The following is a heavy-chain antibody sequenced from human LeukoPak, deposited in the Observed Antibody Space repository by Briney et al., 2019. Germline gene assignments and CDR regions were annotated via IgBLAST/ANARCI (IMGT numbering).Heavy chain of an antibody. CDR1: GGSISSGSYY. CDR3: ARAGPYSSSSH. Sequence: PSETLSLTCTVSGGSISSGSYYWSWIRQPAGKGLEWIGRIYTSGSTNYNPSLKSRVTISVDTSKNQFSLKLSSVTAADTAVYYCARAGPYSSSSHWGQGTLVTVSS. J-gene: IGHJ4*02. CDR2: IYTSGST. D-gene: IGHD6-6*01. V-gene: IGHV4-61*02.